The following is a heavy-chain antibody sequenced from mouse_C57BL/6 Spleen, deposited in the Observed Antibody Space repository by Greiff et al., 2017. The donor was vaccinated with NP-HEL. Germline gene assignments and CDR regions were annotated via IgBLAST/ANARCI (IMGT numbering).Heavy chain of an antibody. Sequence: EVHLVESGGGLVKPGGSLKLSCAASGFTFSSYAMSWVRQTPEKRLEWVATISDGGSYTYYPDNVKGRFTISRDNAKHNLYLQMSHLKSEDTAMYYCARAYDYDGDWYFDVWGTGTTVTVSS. D-gene: IGHD2-4*01. CDR1: GFTFSSYA. CDR2: ISDGGSYT. CDR3: ARAYDYDGDWYFDV. J-gene: IGHJ1*03. V-gene: IGHV5-4*01.